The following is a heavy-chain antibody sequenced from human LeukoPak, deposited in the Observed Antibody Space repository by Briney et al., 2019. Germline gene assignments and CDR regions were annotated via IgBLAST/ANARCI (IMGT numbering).Heavy chain of an antibody. J-gene: IGHJ4*02. CDR3: ARHLTPNYGDYGY. D-gene: IGHD4-17*01. Sequence: GESLKISCKGSGYSFTSYWIGWVRQMPGKGLEWMGIIYPGDSDTRYSPSFQGQVTISADKSISTAYLQCSSLKASDTAMYYCARHLTPNYGDYGYWGQGTLVTVSS. CDR2: IYPGDSDT. V-gene: IGHV5-51*01. CDR1: GYSFTSYW.